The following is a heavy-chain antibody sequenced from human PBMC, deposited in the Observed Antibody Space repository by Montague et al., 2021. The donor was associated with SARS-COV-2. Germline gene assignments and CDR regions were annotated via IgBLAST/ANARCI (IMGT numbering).Heavy chain of an antibody. CDR1: GRSISTDHY. CDR2: IHHSGNT. V-gene: IGHV4-38-2*02. Sequence: SETLSLTCTVSGRSISTDHYWGWIRQPPGKGLEWIGSIHHSGNTYCNPSLKSRLTISIDTSKNQFSLKLTSLTAADTAVYYCASQVAYLDYFDPWGQGTLVTVSS. J-gene: IGHJ5*02. D-gene: IGHD4-11*01. CDR3: ASQVAYLDYFDP.